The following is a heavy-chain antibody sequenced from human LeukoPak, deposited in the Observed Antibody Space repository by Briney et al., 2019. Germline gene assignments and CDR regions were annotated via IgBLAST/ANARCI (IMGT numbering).Heavy chain of an antibody. Sequence: PGGSLRLSCAASGFTFSNAWMSWVRQAPGKGREWGGRIKSKTDGETTDYAAHVKGRFTISRDDSKNTLYLQMNSLKTEDTAVYYCTTDLYYDSRGYYYGGFNAFDIWGQGTMVTVSS. J-gene: IGHJ3*02. CDR1: GFTFSNAW. V-gene: IGHV3-15*01. CDR3: TTDLYYDSRGYYYGGFNAFDI. CDR2: IKSKTDGETT. D-gene: IGHD3-22*01.